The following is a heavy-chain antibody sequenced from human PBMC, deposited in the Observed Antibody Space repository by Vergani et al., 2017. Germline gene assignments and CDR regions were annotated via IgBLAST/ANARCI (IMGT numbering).Heavy chain of an antibody. CDR2: ISSSSSYI. V-gene: IGHV3-21*01. Sequence: EVQLVESGGGLVKPGGSLRLSCAASGFTFSSYSMNWVRQAPGKGLEWVSSISSSSSYIYYADSVKGRFTISRDSAKNSLYLQMNSLRAEDTAVYYCARDSSYYGSGSYPYYYYYGMDVWGQGTTVTVSS. CDR1: GFTFSSYS. D-gene: IGHD3-10*01. CDR3: ARDSSYYGSGSYPYYYYYGMDV. J-gene: IGHJ6*02.